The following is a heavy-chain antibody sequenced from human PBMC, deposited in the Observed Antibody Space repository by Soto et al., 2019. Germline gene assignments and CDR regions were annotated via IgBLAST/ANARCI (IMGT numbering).Heavy chain of an antibody. D-gene: IGHD3-9*01. Sequence: GGSLRLSCAASGFTFSSYAMSWVRQAPGKGLEWVSAISGSGGSTYYADSVKGRFTISRDNSKNTLYLQMNSLRAEDTAVYYCAKYARMGLRYDILTGYYPDYWGQGTLVTVPQ. CDR3: AKYARMGLRYDILTGYYPDY. J-gene: IGHJ4*02. CDR1: GFTFSSYA. CDR2: ISGSGGST. V-gene: IGHV3-23*01.